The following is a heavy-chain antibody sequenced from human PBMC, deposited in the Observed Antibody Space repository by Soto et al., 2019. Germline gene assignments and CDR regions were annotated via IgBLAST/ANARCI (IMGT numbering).Heavy chain of an antibody. CDR1: GFTFSSYA. V-gene: IGHV3-23*01. CDR3: AKDFALGYCTNGVCYTPYYFDY. CDR2: ISGSGGST. Sequence: VQLLESGGGLVQPGGSLRLSCAASGFTFSSYAMSWVRQAPGKGLEWVSAISGSGGSTYYADSVKGRFTISRDNSKNTLYLQMNSLRAEDTAVYYCAKDFALGYCTNGVCYTPYYFDYWGQGTLVTVSS. J-gene: IGHJ4*02. D-gene: IGHD2-8*01.